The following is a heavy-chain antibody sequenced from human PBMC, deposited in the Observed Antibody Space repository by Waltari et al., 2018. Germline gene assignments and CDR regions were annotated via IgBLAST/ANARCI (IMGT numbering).Heavy chain of an antibody. Sequence: QVLLQQWGAGLLKPSETLSLTCDISGASLGDYIWTWIRQPPGKGLEWLGQVSHSGSPISNPSVKSRFTLSLDTPQRKLSLRLQSVTAADTAVYYCARGRNYDSTLGRNDSSHSGLDVWGQGSAVTVSS. D-gene: IGHD3-3*01. CDR2: VSHSGSP. CDR3: ARGRNYDSTLGRNDSSHSGLDV. V-gene: IGHV4-34*02. J-gene: IGHJ6*01. CDR1: GASLGDYI.